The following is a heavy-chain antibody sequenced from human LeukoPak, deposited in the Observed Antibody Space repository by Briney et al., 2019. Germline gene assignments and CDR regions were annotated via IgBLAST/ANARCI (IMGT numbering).Heavy chain of an antibody. CDR3: ARRPTYGDYGY. CDR1: GGSFSGYY. V-gene: IGHV4-34*01. CDR2: IYHSGST. J-gene: IGHJ4*02. Sequence: SETLSLTCAVYGGSFSGYYWSWVRQPPGKGLEWIGEIYHSGSTNYTPSLKSRVTISVATSKNQFSLKLSSVTAADTAVYYCARRPTYGDYGYWGQGTLVTVSS. D-gene: IGHD4-17*01.